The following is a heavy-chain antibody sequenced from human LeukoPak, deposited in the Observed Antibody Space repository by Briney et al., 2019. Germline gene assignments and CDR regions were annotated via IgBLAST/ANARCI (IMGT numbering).Heavy chain of an antibody. V-gene: IGHV5-51*01. CDR3: ARQGAAGKYYYYYMDV. CDR2: IYPGDSDT. Sequence: GESLKISCKGSGYSFTSYWIGWVRQLPGKGLEWMGIIYPGDSDTRYSPSFQGQVTISADKSINTAYLEWSSLKASDTAIYYCARQGAAGKYYYYYMDVWGKGTTVTVSS. J-gene: IGHJ6*03. D-gene: IGHD6-13*01. CDR1: GYSFTSYW.